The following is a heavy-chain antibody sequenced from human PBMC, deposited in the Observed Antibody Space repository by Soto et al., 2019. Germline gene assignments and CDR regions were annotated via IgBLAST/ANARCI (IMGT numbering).Heavy chain of an antibody. J-gene: IGHJ4*02. CDR1: SGSISSGNW. D-gene: IGHD2-15*01. CDR3: ARDEWGGRD. V-gene: IGHV4-4*02. CDR2: IYHTGGT. Sequence: QVQLQESGPGLVKASGTLSLTCAVSSGSISSGNWWSWVRQPPGKGLEWIGEIYHTGGTNYNPSLQSRVTISVDKSKNQFALKLNSVTAADTAVYYCARDEWGGRDWGQGPLVTVSS.